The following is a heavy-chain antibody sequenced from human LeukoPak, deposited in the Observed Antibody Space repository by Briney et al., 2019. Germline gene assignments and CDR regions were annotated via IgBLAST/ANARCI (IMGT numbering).Heavy chain of an antibody. CDR3: ARDGWSDYGDINWFDP. J-gene: IGHJ5*02. V-gene: IGHV4-38-2*02. D-gene: IGHD4-17*01. Sequence: SETLSLTCTVSGNSMSSGYYWGWIRQPPGKGLEWIGSIYHSGSTYYNPSLKSRVTISVDTSKNQFSLKLTSVTAADTAVYYCARDGWSDYGDINWFDPWGQGTLVTVSS. CDR2: IYHSGST. CDR1: GNSMSSGYY.